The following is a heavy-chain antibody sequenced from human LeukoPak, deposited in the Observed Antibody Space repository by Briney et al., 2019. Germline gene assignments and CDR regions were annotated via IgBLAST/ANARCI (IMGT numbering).Heavy chain of an antibody. D-gene: IGHD5-12*01. CDR2: IIPIFGTA. V-gene: IGHV1-69*13. CDR3: ARGGLRFHGMDV. J-gene: IGHJ6*04. CDR1: GGTFSSNA. Sequence: ASVKVSCKASGGTFSSNAISWVRQAPGQGLEWMGGIIPIFGTANYAQKFQGRVTITADESTSTAYMELSSLRSEDTAVYYCARGGLRFHGMDVWGKGTTVTVSS.